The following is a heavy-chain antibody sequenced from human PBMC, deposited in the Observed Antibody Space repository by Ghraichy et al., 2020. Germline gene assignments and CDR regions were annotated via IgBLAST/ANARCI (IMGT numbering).Heavy chain of an antibody. CDR3: ARELFTMVRGVDYYYYYMDV. CDR1: GGSISSGGYY. J-gene: IGHJ6*03. D-gene: IGHD3-10*01. V-gene: IGHV4-31*03. CDR2: IYYSGST. Sequence: SQTLSLTCTVSGGSISSGGYYWSWIRQHPGKGLEWIGYIYYSGSTYYNPSLKSRVTISVDTSKNQFSLKLSSVTAADTAVYYCARELFTMVRGVDYYYYYMDVWGKGTTVTVSS.